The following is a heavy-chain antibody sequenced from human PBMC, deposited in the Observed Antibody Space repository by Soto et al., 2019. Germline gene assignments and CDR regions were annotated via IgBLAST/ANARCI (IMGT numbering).Heavy chain of an antibody. CDR3: AKDTGDSPYSRGWYGINLDH. CDR2: IYGRGGNP. J-gene: IGHJ4*02. D-gene: IGHD6-19*01. CDR1: GFTFSTYA. Sequence: EVQLLESGGGLAQPGGCLRLSCAASGFTFSTYAVTLVLQAPGKGLEWVSTIYGRGGNPKYADSVKGRFTISRDNSNNTLHLQMISRRVDDTAVYFCAKDTGDSPYSRGWYGINLDHWGQGTVVQVTS. V-gene: IGHV3-23*01.